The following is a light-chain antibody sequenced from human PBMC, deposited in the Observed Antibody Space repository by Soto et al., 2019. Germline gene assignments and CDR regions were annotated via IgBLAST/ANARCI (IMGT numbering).Light chain of an antibody. CDR3: QQYKSWPPYT. V-gene: IGKV3-15*01. CDR1: QSVNDR. Sequence: EIVMTQSPATLSVSPGERVTLSCRASQSVNDRLAWFQQKAGQAPRLLIYSVSTRATGIPGRFSGSGSGTEFTLTITSLQSEAFAVYYCQQYKSWPPYTFGQGTKLEIK. CDR2: SVS. J-gene: IGKJ2*01.